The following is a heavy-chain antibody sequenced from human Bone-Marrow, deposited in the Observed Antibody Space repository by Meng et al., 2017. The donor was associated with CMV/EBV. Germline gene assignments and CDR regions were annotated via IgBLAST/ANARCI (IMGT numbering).Heavy chain of an antibody. CDR3: ARYCSSTSCYTGYGMDF. CDR2: ISAYNGNT. CDR1: GYTFTGYY. V-gene: IGHV1-18*04. D-gene: IGHD2-2*02. Sequence: ASVKVSCKASGYTFTGYYMHWVRQAPGQGLEWMGWISAYNGNTNYAQKLQGRVTMTTDTSTSTAYMELRSLRSDDTAVYYCARYCSSTSCYTGYGMDFWGQGTTVTVSS. J-gene: IGHJ6*02.